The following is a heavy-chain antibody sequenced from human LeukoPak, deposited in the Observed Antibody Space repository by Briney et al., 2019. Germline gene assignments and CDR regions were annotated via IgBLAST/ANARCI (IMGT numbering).Heavy chain of an antibody. J-gene: IGHJ4*02. V-gene: IGHV3-30*04. D-gene: IGHD3-22*01. Sequence: PGRSLRLSCAASGFTFSSYAMHWVRQAPGKGLEWVAVISYDGSNKYYADSVKGRFTISRDNSKNTLYLQVNSLRAEDTAVYYCASLEGGYQYYFDYWGQGTLVTVSS. CDR2: ISYDGSNK. CDR1: GFTFSSYA. CDR3: ASLEGGYQYYFDY.